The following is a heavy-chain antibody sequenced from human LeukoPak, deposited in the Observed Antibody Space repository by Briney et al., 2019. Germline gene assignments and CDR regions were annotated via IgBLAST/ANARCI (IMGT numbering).Heavy chain of an antibody. V-gene: IGHV3-9*01. CDR2: ISWNSDSI. CDR3: TKDDSWGVWSFDP. CDR1: GFTFDDYA. J-gene: IGHJ5*02. Sequence: SLRLSCAASGFTFDDYAMHWVRQAPGKGVEWVSGISWNSDSIGYADSVKGRFTISRDNAKNFLHLQMNSLRTEDTALYYCTKDDSWGVWSFDPWGQGTLVTVSS. D-gene: IGHD3-10*01.